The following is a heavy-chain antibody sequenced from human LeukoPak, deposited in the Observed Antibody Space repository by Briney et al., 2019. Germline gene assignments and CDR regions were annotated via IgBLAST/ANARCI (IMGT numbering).Heavy chain of an antibody. J-gene: IGHJ4*02. V-gene: IGHV3-33*06. Sequence: GGSLRLSCAASGFTFSSYGMHWVRQAPGKGLEWVAVIWYDGSNKYYADSVNGRFTISRDNSKNTLYLQMNSLRAEGTAVYYCAKDLGLLRYFDWLLDYWGQGTLVTVSS. D-gene: IGHD3-9*01. CDR2: IWYDGSNK. CDR3: AKDLGLLRYFDWLLDY. CDR1: GFTFSSYG.